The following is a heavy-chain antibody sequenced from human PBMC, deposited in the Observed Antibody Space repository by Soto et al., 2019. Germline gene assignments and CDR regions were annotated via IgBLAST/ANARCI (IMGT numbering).Heavy chain of an antibody. V-gene: IGHV3-21*01. D-gene: IGHD3-3*02. J-gene: IGHJ6*02. CDR2: ITSSGSYV. Sequence: GGSLRLSCVTSGFTFSRNTMNWVRQAPGKGLEWVASITSSGSYVYYADSVKGRFSASRDNAKNSLSLQMDSLRPDDTAIYFCVKDEGIEAMDVWGQGTTVTVS. CDR3: VKDEGIEAMDV. CDR1: GFTFSRNT.